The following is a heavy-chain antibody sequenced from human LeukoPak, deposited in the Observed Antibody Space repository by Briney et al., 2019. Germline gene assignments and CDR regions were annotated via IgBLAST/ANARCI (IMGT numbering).Heavy chain of an antibody. J-gene: IGHJ4*02. CDR1: GYTFTGYY. Sequence: ASVKVSCKTSGYTFTGYYMHWVRQAPGQGLEWMGWINPNSGATNYVQEFQGRVTMTRDTSITTAYMELSGLRSDDAAVYYCAREGREFGPHKLAGFDYWGQGTLVTVSS. CDR2: INPNSGAT. V-gene: IGHV1-2*02. CDR3: AREGREFGPHKLAGFDY. D-gene: IGHD3-10*01.